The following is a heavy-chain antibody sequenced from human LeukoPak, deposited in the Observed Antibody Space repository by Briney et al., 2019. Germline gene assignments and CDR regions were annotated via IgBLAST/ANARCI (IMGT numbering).Heavy chain of an antibody. V-gene: IGHV3-30*02. D-gene: IGHD3-16*01. CDR3: AREGGGVTL. J-gene: IGHJ4*02. CDR1: GFTFSSYA. CDR2: IRYDGSNK. Sequence: GGSLRLSCAASGFTFSSYAMSWVRQAPGKGLEWVAFIRYDGSNKYYADSVKGRFTISRDNAKNSLYLQMNSLRAEDTAVYYCAREGGGVTLWGQGTLVTVSS.